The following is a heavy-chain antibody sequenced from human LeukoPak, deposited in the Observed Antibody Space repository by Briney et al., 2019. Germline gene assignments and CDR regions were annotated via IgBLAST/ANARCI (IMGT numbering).Heavy chain of an antibody. CDR1: GDTVSELS. J-gene: IGHJ3*02. CDR2: FDPEEVET. V-gene: IGHV1-24*01. D-gene: IGHD2-2*01. Sequence: ASVKVSCKVHGDTVSELSIHWLRQVPGKGLEWMGGFDPEEVETVYAQKFQGRVTMPEDTSTDTVHMDLSSLRSDDTAFYYWATTEATAAMGGGGGTFEIWGQGTMVIVSS. CDR3: ATTEATAAMGGGGGTFEI.